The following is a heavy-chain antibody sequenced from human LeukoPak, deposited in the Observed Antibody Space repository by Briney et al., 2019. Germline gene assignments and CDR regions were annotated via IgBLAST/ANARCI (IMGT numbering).Heavy chain of an antibody. CDR1: GYTFTGYY. D-gene: IGHD3-22*01. V-gene: IGHV1-2*02. J-gene: IGHJ4*02. Sequence: GASVKVSRKASGYTFTGYYMHWVRQAPGQGLEWMGWINPNSGGTNYAQKFQGRVTMTRDTSISTAYMELSRLRSDDTAVYYCARDPEYYYDSSGYGYWGQGTLVTVSS. CDR2: INPNSGGT. CDR3: ARDPEYYYDSSGYGY.